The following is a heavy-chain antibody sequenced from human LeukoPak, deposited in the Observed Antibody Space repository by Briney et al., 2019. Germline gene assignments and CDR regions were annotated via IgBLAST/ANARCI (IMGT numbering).Heavy chain of an antibody. CDR2: IYYSGST. CDR3: ARDGVVPAAFDY. D-gene: IGHD2-2*01. V-gene: IGHV4-59*01. CDR1: GGSISSYY. J-gene: IGHJ4*02. Sequence: SETLSLTCTVSGGSISSYYWSWIRQPPGKGLEWIGYIYYSGSTNYNPSLKSRVTISVDTSKNQFSLKLSSVTAADTAVYYCARDGVVPAAFDYWGQGTLVTVSS.